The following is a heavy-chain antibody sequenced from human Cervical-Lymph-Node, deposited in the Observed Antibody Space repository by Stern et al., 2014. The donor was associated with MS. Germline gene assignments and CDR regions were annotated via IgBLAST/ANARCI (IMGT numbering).Heavy chain of an antibody. V-gene: IGHV3-66*01. D-gene: IGHD6-6*01. CDR3: TREMAARRLDP. J-gene: IGHJ5*02. Sequence: EVQLVESGGGLVQPGGSLRLSCAASGTTVNSNYMTWVRQAPGKGLEWVAVFYSGITTYYADSVKGRISISTDNSKNTIYLQMNSLRAEDTAVYYCTREMAARRLDPWGQGTLV. CDR1: GTTVNSNY. CDR2: FYSGITT.